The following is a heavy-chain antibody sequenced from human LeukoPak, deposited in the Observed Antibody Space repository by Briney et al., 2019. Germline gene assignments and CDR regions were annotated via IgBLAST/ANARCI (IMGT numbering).Heavy chain of an antibody. V-gene: IGHV3-53*01. D-gene: IGHD6-19*01. Sequence: GGSLRLSCAASGFAVSSNYMSWVRQAPGKGLEWVSVIYSGGSTYYADSVKGRFTISRDNSKNTLYLQMNSLRAEDTAIYYCARESGYSSGWYEGYFDYWGQGTLVTVSS. CDR3: ARESGYSSGWYEGYFDY. J-gene: IGHJ4*02. CDR1: GFAVSSNY. CDR2: IYSGGST.